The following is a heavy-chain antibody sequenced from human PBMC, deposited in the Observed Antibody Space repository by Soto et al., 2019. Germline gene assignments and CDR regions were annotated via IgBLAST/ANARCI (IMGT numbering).Heavy chain of an antibody. D-gene: IGHD3-10*01. CDR1: GDTFSNYA. V-gene: IGHV1-69*06. Sequence: QVQLVQSGAEVKKPGSPVKVSCKTSGDTFSNYAISWVRQAPGQGLEWMGGIIPMYGSTNYVQKFRGRVTITADKSTSTAYMELSSLRSEDTAMYYCARDYLPGDYLDYWGQGTLVTVSS. CDR3: ARDYLPGDYLDY. CDR2: IIPMYGST. J-gene: IGHJ4*02.